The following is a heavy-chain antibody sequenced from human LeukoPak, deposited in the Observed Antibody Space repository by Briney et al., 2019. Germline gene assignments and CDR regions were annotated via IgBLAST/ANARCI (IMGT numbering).Heavy chain of an antibody. D-gene: IGHD5-12*01. Sequence: ASVKVSCKAPGYTFTAYYMHWVRQAPGQGLEWMGWINPNSGGTNYAQKFQGRVTMTRDTSISTAYMDLSRLRSDDTAVFYCVRDGSFDYWGQGTPVTVSS. V-gene: IGHV1-2*02. CDR3: VRDGSFDY. J-gene: IGHJ4*02. CDR2: INPNSGGT. CDR1: GYTFTAYY.